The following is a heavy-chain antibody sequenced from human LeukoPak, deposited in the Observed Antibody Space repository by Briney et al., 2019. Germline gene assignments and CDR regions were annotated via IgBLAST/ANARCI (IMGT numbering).Heavy chain of an antibody. CDR2: INAGNGNT. J-gene: IGHJ4*02. V-gene: IGHV1-3*03. CDR3: ARTETGTTDFDY. D-gene: IGHD1-1*01. CDR1: GYTFTSYA. Sequence: GASVKVSCKASGYTFTSYAMHWVRQAPGQRLEWMGWINAGNGNTKYSQEFQGRVTITRDTSASTAYMELSSLRSEDMAVYYCARTETGTTDFDYWGQGTLVTVSS.